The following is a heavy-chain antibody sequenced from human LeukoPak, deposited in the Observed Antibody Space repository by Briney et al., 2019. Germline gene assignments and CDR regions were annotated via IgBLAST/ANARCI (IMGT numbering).Heavy chain of an antibody. CDR2: IYYSGST. CDR1: GGSISSSSYY. V-gene: IGHV4-39*07. Sequence: SETLSLTCTVSGGSISSSSYYWGWIRQPPGKGLEWIGSIYYSGSTYYNPSLKSRVTISVDTSKNQFSLKLSSVTAADTAVYYCARGSSWADYYYYYYMDVWGKGTTVTVSS. J-gene: IGHJ6*03. D-gene: IGHD6-13*01. CDR3: ARGSSWADYYYYYYMDV.